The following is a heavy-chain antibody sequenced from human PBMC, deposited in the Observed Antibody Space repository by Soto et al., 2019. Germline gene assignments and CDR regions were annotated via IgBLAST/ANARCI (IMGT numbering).Heavy chain of an antibody. CDR1: VYTFTSYA. V-gene: IGHV1-3*01. CDR2: INAGNGNT. J-gene: IGHJ6*02. D-gene: IGHD2-2*01. Sequence: XSVKVSCKASVYTFTSYAIHWVRQAPGQRLEWMGWINAGNGNTKYSQKFQGRVTITRDTSASTAYMELSSLRSEDTAVYYCVRSSTRYYYYGMDVWGQGTTVTVSS. CDR3: VRSSTRYYYYGMDV.